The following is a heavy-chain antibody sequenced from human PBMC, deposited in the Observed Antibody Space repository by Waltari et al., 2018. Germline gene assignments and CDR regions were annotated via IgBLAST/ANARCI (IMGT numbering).Heavy chain of an antibody. CDR1: GSTFSRYT. J-gene: IGHJ4*02. D-gene: IGHD3-10*01. V-gene: IGHV1-69*02. CDR2: SSPILGIA. CDR3: ARTITMVRGVIRGEVDY. Sequence: QVQLVQSGAEVKKPGSSVKVTCTASGSTFSRYTLSWVPQPPGQGLEWLGRSSPILGIANYAQKLQGRVTSTADKSTSTAYMELSSLRSEDTAVYYCARTITMVRGVIRGEVDYWGQGTLVNVSS.